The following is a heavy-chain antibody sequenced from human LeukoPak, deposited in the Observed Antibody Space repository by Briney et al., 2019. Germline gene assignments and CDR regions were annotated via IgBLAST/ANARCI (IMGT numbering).Heavy chain of an antibody. V-gene: IGHV4-39*07. CDR3: ARQRYYFDY. J-gene: IGHJ4*02. CDR1: GGSISSSSYY. Sequence: SETLSLTCTVSGGSISSSSYYWGWIRQPPGQGLEWIGSIYYSGSTYYNPSLKSRVTISVDTSKNQFSLKLSSVTAADTAVYYCARQRYYFDYWGQGTLVTVSS. CDR2: IYYSGST.